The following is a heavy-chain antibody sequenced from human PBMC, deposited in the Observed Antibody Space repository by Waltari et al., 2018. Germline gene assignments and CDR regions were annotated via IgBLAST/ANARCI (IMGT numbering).Heavy chain of an antibody. CDR1: GGSFSGYY. D-gene: IGHD3-16*01. J-gene: IGHJ4*02. CDR2: INHSGRT. Sequence: QVQLQQWGAGLLKPSETLSLTCAVYGGSFSGYYCSWIRQPPGKGLEWIGEINHSGRTNYNPSLKSRVTISVDTSKNQFSLKLSSVTAADTAVYYCAFGGLTGDGEGVFDHWGQGTLVTVSS. V-gene: IGHV4-34*01. CDR3: AFGGLTGDGEGVFDH.